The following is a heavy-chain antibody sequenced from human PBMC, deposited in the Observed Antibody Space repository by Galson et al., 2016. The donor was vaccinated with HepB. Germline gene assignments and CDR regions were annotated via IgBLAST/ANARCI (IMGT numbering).Heavy chain of an antibody. CDR3: SSKIIRYDFWSLD. D-gene: IGHD3-3*01. CDR2: IYYRGST. J-gene: IGHJ4*02. V-gene: IGHV4-31*03. CDR1: GGSISSGAYY. Sequence: TLSLTCTVSGGSISSGAYYWSWIRQHPGKGLEWIGYIYYRGSTYKNPSLKSRITMSIDTSKNQFSLKLSSVTAADTAVYYCSSKIIRYDFWSLDWGQGTLVTVSS.